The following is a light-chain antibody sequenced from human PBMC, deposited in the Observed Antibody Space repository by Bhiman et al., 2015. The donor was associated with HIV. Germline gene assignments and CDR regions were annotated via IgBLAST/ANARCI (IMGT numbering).Light chain of an antibody. Sequence: HSALTQPASVSGSPGQSITISCTGTSSDVGGYDYVSWYQQYPGKAPKLMIYDVSERPSGVSNRFSGSTSGNTASLTISGLQAGDEADYYCCSYTSSSTYVFGTGTKVTVL. CDR2: DVS. V-gene: IGLV2-14*03. CDR3: CSYTSSSTYV. J-gene: IGLJ1*01. CDR1: SSDVGGYDY.